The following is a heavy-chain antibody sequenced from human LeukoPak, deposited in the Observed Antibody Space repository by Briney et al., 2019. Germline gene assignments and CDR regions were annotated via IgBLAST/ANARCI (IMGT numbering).Heavy chain of an antibody. D-gene: IGHD3-22*01. V-gene: IGHV3-30*04. CDR3: ARSYDSSGYYHYYYYYMDV. J-gene: IGHJ6*03. CDR2: ISYDGSNK. CDR1: GFTFSSYA. Sequence: GGSLRLSCAASGFTFSSYAMHWVRQAPGKGLEWVAVISYDGSNKYYADSVKGRFTISRDNSKNTLYLQMNSLRAEDTAVYYCARSYDSSGYYHYYYYYMDVWGKGTTVTASS.